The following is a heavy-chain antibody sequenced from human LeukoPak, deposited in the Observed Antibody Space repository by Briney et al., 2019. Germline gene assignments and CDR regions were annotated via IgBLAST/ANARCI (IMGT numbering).Heavy chain of an antibody. J-gene: IGHJ2*01. V-gene: IGHV3-33*06. CDR1: GFTLSAYG. CDR2: IWSDGSHQ. D-gene: IGHD1-26*01. CDR3: AKDRTVGATYWYFDL. Sequence: PGGSLRLSCATSGFTLSAYGVHWVRQAPGKGLEWVGIIWSDGSHQYYADSVKGRFTISRDSSKNTLFLHMNTLRAEDTAIYYCAKDRTVGATYWYFDLWGRGTLVTVSS.